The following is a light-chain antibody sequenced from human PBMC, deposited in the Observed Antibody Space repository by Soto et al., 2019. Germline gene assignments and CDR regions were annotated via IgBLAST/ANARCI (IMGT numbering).Light chain of an antibody. Sequence: QSVLTQPPSASGTPGQRVTISCSGSSSNIGSNSVYWYQQFPGTAPKLLIYRNNQRPSGVPDRFSGSKSGTSASLAISGLRSDDEADYYCAAWDASLGGVFGGGTKLTVL. CDR1: SSNIGSNS. CDR3: AAWDASLGGV. J-gene: IGLJ3*02. V-gene: IGLV1-47*01. CDR2: RNN.